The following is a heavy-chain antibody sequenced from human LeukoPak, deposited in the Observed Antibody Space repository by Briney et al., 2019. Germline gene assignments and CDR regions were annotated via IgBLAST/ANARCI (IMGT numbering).Heavy chain of an antibody. Sequence: SVKVSCKASGGTFSSYAISWVRQAPGQGLEWMGRIIPILGIANYAQKFQGRVTITADKSTSTAYMELSSLRSEDTAVYYCAGPRWTTVIGGQLDYWGQGTLVTVSS. CDR1: GGTFSSYA. CDR3: AGPRWTTVIGGQLDY. V-gene: IGHV1-69*04. D-gene: IGHD4-11*01. CDR2: IIPILGIA. J-gene: IGHJ4*02.